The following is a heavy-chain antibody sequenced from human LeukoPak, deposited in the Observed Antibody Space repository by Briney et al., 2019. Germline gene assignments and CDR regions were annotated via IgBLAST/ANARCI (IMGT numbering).Heavy chain of an antibody. Sequence: PGGSLRLSCAASGFTVSSNYMSWVRQAPGKGLEWVSVIYSGGSTYYADSVKGRFTISRDNSKNTLYLQMNSLRAEDTAVYYCARSSYSSSWPHPGGDYFDYWGQGTLVTVSS. D-gene: IGHD6-13*01. CDR3: ARSSYSSSWPHPGGDYFDY. V-gene: IGHV3-53*01. CDR2: IYSGGST. J-gene: IGHJ4*02. CDR1: GFTVSSNY.